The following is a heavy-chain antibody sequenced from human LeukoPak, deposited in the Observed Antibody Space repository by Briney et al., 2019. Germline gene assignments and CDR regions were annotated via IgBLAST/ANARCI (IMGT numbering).Heavy chain of an antibody. J-gene: IGHJ4*02. CDR1: GFTFSSYA. V-gene: IGHV3-23*01. CDR3: AKDGPYYDILTGYSHLNYFDY. D-gene: IGHD3-9*01. Sequence: GGSLRLSCEASGFTFSSYAMSWVRQAPGKGLEWVSATSGSGGSTYYADSVKGRFTISRDNSKNTLYLQMNSLRAEDMAVYYCAKDGPYYDILTGYSHLNYFDYWGQGTLVTVSS. CDR2: TSGSGGST.